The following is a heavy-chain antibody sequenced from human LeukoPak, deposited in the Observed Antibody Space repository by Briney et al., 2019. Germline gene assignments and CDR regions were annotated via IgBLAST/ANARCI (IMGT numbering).Heavy chain of an antibody. CDR3: ATMFSIGWESPEY. J-gene: IGHJ4*02. CDR1: GFIFNDFW. Sequence: GGSLRLSCTASGFIFNDFWMSWVRQAPGEGLEWVANIRQDGGAKNYVDSVKGRFTISRDNAKKSLYLQMNSLRAEDTAVYYCATMFSIGWESPEYWGQGTLVTVSS. D-gene: IGHD6-19*01. V-gene: IGHV3-7*01. CDR2: IRQDGGAK.